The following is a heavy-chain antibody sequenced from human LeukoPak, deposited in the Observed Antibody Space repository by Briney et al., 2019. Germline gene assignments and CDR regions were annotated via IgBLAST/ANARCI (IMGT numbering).Heavy chain of an antibody. V-gene: IGHV3-48*03. J-gene: IGHJ1*01. Sequence: GGSLRLSCAASGFTFSSYEMNWVRQAPGKGLEWVSYISSSGSTIYYADSVKGRFTISRDNAKNSLYLQMNSLGAEDTAVYYCARSSGIFQHWGQGTLVTVSS. CDR3: ARSSGIFQH. CDR1: GFTFSSYE. D-gene: IGHD6-19*01. CDR2: ISSSGSTI.